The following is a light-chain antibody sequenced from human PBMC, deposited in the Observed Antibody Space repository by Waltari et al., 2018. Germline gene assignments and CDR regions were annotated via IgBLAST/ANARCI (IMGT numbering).Light chain of an antibody. Sequence: EIVLTQSPATLSLSPGERATLSCRASQSVRNYLAWYQQKPGQAPRLLIYDASDRATGIPARFSGSGSGTDFTLTINSLEPEDFAVYYCQQRNSWPLTFGGGTKVEIK. V-gene: IGKV3-11*01. CDR1: QSVRNY. CDR2: DAS. J-gene: IGKJ4*01. CDR3: QQRNSWPLT.